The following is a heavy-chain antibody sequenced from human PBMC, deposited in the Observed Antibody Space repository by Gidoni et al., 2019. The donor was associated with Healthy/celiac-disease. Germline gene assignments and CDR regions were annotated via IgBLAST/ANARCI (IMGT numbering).Heavy chain of an antibody. CDR3: ARVTMVRGVIITSARFDP. CDR2: ISAYNGNT. D-gene: IGHD3-10*01. CDR1: GYTFTSYG. V-gene: IGHV1-18*01. J-gene: IGHJ5*02. Sequence: QVQLVQSGDEVKKTGASVKVSCKASGYTFTSYGISWVRQAPGQGLEWMGWISAYNGNTNYAQKLQGRVTMTSDTSTSTAYMELRSLRSDDTAVYYCARVTMVRGVIITSARFDPWGQGTLVTVSS.